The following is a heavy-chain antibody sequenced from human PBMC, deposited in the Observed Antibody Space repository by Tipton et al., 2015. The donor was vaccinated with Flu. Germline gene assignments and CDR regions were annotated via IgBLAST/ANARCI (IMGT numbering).Heavy chain of an antibody. Sequence: TLSLTCTVSGGSISSYYWSWIRQPPGKGLEWIGYIYYSGITNYNPSLKSRVTISVDTSKNQFSLRLSSVTAADTAAYYCARLGNWNHFDYWGQGTLVTVSS. V-gene: IGHV4-59*08. CDR3: ARLGNWNHFDY. CDR2: IYYSGIT. J-gene: IGHJ4*02. D-gene: IGHD1-20*01. CDR1: GGSISSYY.